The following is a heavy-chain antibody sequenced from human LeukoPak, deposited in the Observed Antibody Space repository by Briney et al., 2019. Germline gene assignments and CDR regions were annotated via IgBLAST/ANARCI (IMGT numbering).Heavy chain of an antibody. CDR1: GFTFDDYA. D-gene: IGHD6-13*01. V-gene: IGHV3-9*01. Sequence: GGSLRLSGAASGFTFDDYAMHWVRQAPGKGLEWVSGISWNSGSIGYADSVKGRFTISRDNAKNSLYLQMNCLRAEDTALYYCAKAGYSSSWYSSRWFDPWGQGTLVTVSS. CDR3: AKAGYSSSWYSSRWFDP. CDR2: ISWNSGSI. J-gene: IGHJ5*02.